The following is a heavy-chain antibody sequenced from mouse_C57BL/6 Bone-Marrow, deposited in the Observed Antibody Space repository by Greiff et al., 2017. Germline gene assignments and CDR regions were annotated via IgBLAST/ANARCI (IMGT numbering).Heavy chain of an antibody. V-gene: IGHV1-50*01. D-gene: IGHD1-1*01. CDR2: IDPSDSYT. Sequence: QVQLQQPGAELVKPGASVKLSCKASGYTFTSYWMQWVKQRPGQGLEWIGEIDPSDSYTNYNQKFKGKATLTVDTSSSTAYMQLSSLTSEDSAVYYCAREGYYGSSCWYFDVWGTGTTVTVSS. J-gene: IGHJ1*03. CDR3: AREGYYGSSCWYFDV. CDR1: GYTFTSYW.